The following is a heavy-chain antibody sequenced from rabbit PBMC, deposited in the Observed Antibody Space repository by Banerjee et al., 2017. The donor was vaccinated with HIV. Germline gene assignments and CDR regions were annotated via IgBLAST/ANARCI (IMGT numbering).Heavy chain of an antibody. CDR1: GFSFSSSYW. D-gene: IGHD4-1*01. Sequence: QEQLEESGGDLVKPEGSLTLTCTASGFSFSSSYWLCWVRQAPGKGLEWIACIDVSSSGSTYYVSWAKGRFTISKTSSTTVTLQMTSLTAADTATYFCARDLAGVTGWNFNLWGPGTLVTVS. J-gene: IGHJ4*01. V-gene: IGHV1S45*01. CDR3: ARDLAGVTGWNFNL. CDR2: IDVSSSGST.